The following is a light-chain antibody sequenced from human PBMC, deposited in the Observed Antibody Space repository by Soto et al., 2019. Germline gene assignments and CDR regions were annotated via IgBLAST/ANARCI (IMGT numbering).Light chain of an antibody. CDR1: SSDVGGYSY. CDR2: DVS. V-gene: IGLV2-14*01. J-gene: IGLJ1*01. Sequence: QSVLTQPASVSGSPGQSITISCTGTSSDVGGYSYVSWYQQHPGKAPKLMIYDVSNRPSGVSNRFSGSKSGNTASLTISGLQAEDEADYYCSSYTRSSTRVFRTGTTVTVL. CDR3: SSYTRSSTRV.